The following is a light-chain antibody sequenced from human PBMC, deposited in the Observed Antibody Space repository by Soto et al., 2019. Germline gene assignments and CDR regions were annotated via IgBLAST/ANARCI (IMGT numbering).Light chain of an antibody. CDR1: SSDVGGYNY. CDR2: EVS. V-gene: IGLV2-8*01. Sequence: QSALTQPPSASGSPGQSVTISCTGTSSDVGGYNYVSWYQQHPGKAPKLMIYEVSERPSGVPDRFSGSKSSNTASLTVSGLQAEDEADYYCSSYAGNNNLVFGGGTKLTVL. CDR3: SSYAGNNNLV. J-gene: IGLJ2*01.